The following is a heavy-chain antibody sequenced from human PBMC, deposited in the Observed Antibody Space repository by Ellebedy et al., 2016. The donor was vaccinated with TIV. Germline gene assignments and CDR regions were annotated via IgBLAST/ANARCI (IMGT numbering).Heavy chain of an antibody. CDR1: GGSFSGYY. D-gene: IGHD1-26*01. Sequence: MPGGSLRPSCAVYGGSFSGYYWSWIRQPPGKGLEWIGEINHIGTTQYNPSLKSRVTISVDSSKNQLSLNLSSVTAADTAVYYCAREKWSDADWGQGTLVTVSS. CDR3: AREKWSDAD. J-gene: IGHJ4*02. V-gene: IGHV4-34*01. CDR2: INHIGTT.